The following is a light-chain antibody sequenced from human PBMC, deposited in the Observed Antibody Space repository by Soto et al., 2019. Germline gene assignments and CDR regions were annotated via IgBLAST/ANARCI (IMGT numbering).Light chain of an antibody. J-gene: IGKJ5*01. Sequence: IGLTQSTCTLSVSPGERATLSCRARQCFXSNFGWYQRKPGQAPRILSSGPSTRATAIPARFIGSGSGKELTLNISSLQSAYFVAYYCQQYNKLPPRTFGQGTRLEIK. CDR3: QQYNKLPPRT. CDR1: QCFXSN. CDR2: GPS. V-gene: IGKV3-15*01.